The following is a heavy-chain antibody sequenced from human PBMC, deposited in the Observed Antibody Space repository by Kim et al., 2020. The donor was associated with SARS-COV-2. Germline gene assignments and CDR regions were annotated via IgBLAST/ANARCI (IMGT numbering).Heavy chain of an antibody. J-gene: IGHJ6*02. CDR2: IYPGDSDT. CDR3: ARRAYPYSSSSQVPYYYGMDV. CDR1: GYSFTSYW. Sequence: GESLKISCKGSGYSFTSYWIGWVRQMPGKGLEWMGIIYPGDSDTRYSPSFQGQVTISADKSISTAYLQWSSLKASDTAMYYCARRAYPYSSSSQVPYYYGMDVWGQGTTVTVSS. D-gene: IGHD6-6*01. V-gene: IGHV5-51*01.